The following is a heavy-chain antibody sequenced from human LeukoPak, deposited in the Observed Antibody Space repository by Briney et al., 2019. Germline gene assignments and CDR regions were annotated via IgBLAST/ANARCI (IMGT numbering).Heavy chain of an antibody. V-gene: IGHV4-4*07. CDR3: AREPSGTYYNPLGYMDV. D-gene: IGHD3-10*01. Sequence: PSETLSLTCTVSGGSISIYYWNWIRQPAGKGLEWIGRIFTSGITNYNPSLKSRVTMAVDTSKNQFSLNLSSVIAADTAIYSCAREPSGTYYNPLGYMDVWGKGTTVTVSS. J-gene: IGHJ6*03. CDR2: IFTSGIT. CDR1: GGSISIYY.